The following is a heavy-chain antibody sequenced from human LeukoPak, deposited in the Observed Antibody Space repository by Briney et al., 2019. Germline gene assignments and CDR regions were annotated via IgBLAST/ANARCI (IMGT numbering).Heavy chain of an antibody. CDR3: ARATRFPARGWFFDY. CDR1: GFTFSDYY. J-gene: IGHJ4*02. Sequence: GGSLRLSCAASGFTFSDYYMSWIRQAPGKGLEWVSYISSSGSTIYYADSVKGRFTISRDNAKNSLYLQMNSLRAEDTAVYYCARATRFPARGWFFDYWGQGTLVTVSS. CDR2: ISSSGSTI. V-gene: IGHV3-11*01. D-gene: IGHD5-24*01.